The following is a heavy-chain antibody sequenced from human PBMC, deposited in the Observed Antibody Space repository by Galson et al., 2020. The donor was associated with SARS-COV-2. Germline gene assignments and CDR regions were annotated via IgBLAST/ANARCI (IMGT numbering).Heavy chain of an antibody. J-gene: IGHJ4*02. D-gene: IGHD3-22*01. CDR1: GYTFTSYA. Sequence: ASVKVSCKASGYTFTSYAVHWVRQAPGQRLQWMGWINAGNGHTTYSQNFQGRLTITRDTSASTTYMELTSLRSEDTALYYCARDGWNYYGSTGYSDYWGQGTLVTVSS. CDR2: INAGNGHT. V-gene: IGHV1-3*01. CDR3: ARDGWNYYGSTGYSDY.